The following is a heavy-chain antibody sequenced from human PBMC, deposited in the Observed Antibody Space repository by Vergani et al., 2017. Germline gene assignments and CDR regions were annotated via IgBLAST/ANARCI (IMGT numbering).Heavy chain of an antibody. Sequence: QITLKESGPTLVKPTQTLTLTCTFSGFSLSASAPGVAWIRQPPGKALEWLGVVYYNDEKRYTPSLKGRLTITKDTSKSQVVLTMTNMDRVDTATYSCAHIQCHGSCQNAELDYRGQGTLVTVSS. D-gene: IGHD1-26*01. V-gene: IGHV2-5*01. CDR2: VYYNDEK. CDR1: GFSLSASAPG. CDR3: AHIQCHGSCQNAELDY. J-gene: IGHJ4*02.